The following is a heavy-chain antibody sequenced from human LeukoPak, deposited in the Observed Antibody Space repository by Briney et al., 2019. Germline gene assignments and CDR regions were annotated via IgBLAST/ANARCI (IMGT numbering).Heavy chain of an antibody. CDR2: ISGSGGST. V-gene: IGHV3-23*01. Sequence: PGGSLRLSCAASGFTFSSYTMSWVRQAPGKGLEWVSGISGSGGSTYYAGSVKGRFTISRDNSKNTLYLQMNSLRAEDTAVYYCANNRVAYYFDYWGQGTLVTVSS. CDR1: GFTFSSYT. D-gene: IGHD2-15*01. CDR3: ANNRVAYYFDY. J-gene: IGHJ4*02.